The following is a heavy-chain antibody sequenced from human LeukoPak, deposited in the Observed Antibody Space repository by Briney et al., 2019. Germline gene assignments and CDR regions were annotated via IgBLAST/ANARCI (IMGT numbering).Heavy chain of an antibody. Sequence: GGFLRLSCSASGFTFSSFSMDWVRQAPGKGLEYVSGISGNADSTFYAKSVRGRFTISGDNSQNTMYLQMGSLRPEDMGLFYCARRVTYSGAYDYWGQGTLVTVSA. D-gene: IGHD1-26*01. J-gene: IGHJ4*02. CDR1: GFTFSSFS. CDR2: ISGNADST. CDR3: ARRVTYSGAYDY. V-gene: IGHV3-64*01.